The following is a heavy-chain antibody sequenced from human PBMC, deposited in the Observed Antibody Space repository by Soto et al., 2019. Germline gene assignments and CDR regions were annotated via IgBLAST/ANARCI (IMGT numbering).Heavy chain of an antibody. CDR2: ISTYDGNT. V-gene: IGHV1-18*01. D-gene: IGHD6-6*01. Sequence: ASVKVSCKASGYTLFTYGITWVRQAPGQGLEWMGWISTYDGNTDYAQKLQGRVTMTTDASTRTAYMELRGLRSDDTAVYYCARKSSSSSWFDPWGQGTLVTVSS. CDR3: ARKSSSSSWFDP. CDR1: GYTLFTYG. J-gene: IGHJ5*02.